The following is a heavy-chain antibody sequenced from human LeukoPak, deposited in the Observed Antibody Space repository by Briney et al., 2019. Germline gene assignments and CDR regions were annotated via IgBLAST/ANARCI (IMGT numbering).Heavy chain of an antibody. CDR3: ARDDSSGYHYRFDY. CDR2: IYSGGST. CDR1: GFTVSSNY. J-gene: IGHJ4*02. Sequence: PGGSLRLSCAASGFTVSSNYMSWVRQAPGKGLEWVSVIYSGGSTYYADSVKGRFTISRDKSKNTLYLQMNSLRAEDTALYYCARDDSSGYHYRFDYWGQGTLVTISS. V-gene: IGHV3-66*02. D-gene: IGHD3-22*01.